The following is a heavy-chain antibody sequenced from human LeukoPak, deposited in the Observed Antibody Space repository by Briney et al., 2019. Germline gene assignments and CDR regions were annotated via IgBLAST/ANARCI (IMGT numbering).Heavy chain of an antibody. J-gene: IGHJ4*02. CDR1: GFTFSSYS. CDR3: AKTLWGLTLLSSDH. Sequence: GGSLRLSCAASGFTFSSYSMNWVRQAPGKGLEWVSSLSDSGSSTYYAESVKGRFTIYRDNSKNMLYLQMNSLRADDTAVYYCAKTLWGLTLLSSDHWGQGSLVTVSS. V-gene: IGHV3-23*01. D-gene: IGHD2-21*01. CDR2: LSDSGSST.